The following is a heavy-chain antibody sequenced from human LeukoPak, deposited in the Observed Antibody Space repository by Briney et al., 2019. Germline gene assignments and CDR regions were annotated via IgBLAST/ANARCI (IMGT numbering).Heavy chain of an antibody. CDR2: IYSSGST. D-gene: IGHD5-18*01. V-gene: IGHV4-34*01. CDR3: ARSDGYGLVGI. J-gene: IGHJ3*02. Sequence: PSETLSLTCAVYGGSFSGYYWGWIRQPPGKTLEWIGSIYSSGSTYYNPSLKSRVIIMIDTPKNHFSLTLSSVTAADTAVYYCARSDGYGLVGIWGQGTMVTVSS. CDR1: GGSFSGYY.